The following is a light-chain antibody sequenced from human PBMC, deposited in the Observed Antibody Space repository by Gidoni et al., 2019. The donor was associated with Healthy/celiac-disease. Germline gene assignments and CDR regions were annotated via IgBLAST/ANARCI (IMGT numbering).Light chain of an antibody. CDR1: QSISNY. CDR3: QQRYSTTFT. V-gene: IGKV1-39*01. CDR2: AAS. Sequence: DIQMTQSPSSLSASVGDRVTITCRASQSISNYVNWYQQKPGKAPKLMIYAASSVQSGVQTRCSSSGSGKDFTQTISSLQPEDFANYYCQQRYSTTFTFGPGTKVDIK. J-gene: IGKJ3*01.